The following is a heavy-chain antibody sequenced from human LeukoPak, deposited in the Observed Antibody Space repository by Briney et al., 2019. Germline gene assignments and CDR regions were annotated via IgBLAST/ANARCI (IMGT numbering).Heavy chain of an antibody. J-gene: IGHJ4*02. CDR1: GGSFSGYH. CDR2: INHSGST. D-gene: IGHD5-18*01. V-gene: IGHV4-34*01. Sequence: SETLSLTCAVYGGSFSGYHWSWIRQPPGKGLEWIGEINHSGSTNYNPSLKSRVTISVDTSKNQFSLKLSSVTAADTAVYYCARRRGYSYGYQDHWGQGTLVTVSS. CDR3: ARRRGYSYGYQDH.